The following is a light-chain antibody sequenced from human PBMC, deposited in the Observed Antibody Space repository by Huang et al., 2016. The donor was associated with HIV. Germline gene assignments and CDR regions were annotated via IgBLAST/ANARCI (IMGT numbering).Light chain of an antibody. CDR2: GAS. CDR3: QQYGKSAWT. CDR1: QSVSSSY. J-gene: IGKJ1*01. Sequence: EIVLTQSPGTLSLSPGERATLSCRASQSVSSSYLAWYQQKPGQAPRLLIYGASNRATGIPDRFSGSGSGTDFTLTISRRGPEDFAVYYCQQYGKSAWTFGQGTKVDIK. V-gene: IGKV3-20*01.